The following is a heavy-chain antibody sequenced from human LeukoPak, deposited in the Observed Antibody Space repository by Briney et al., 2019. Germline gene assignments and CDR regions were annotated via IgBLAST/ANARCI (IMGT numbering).Heavy chain of an antibody. CDR3: ARVITGTTTAFEI. Sequence: SETLSLTCSVSGGSISGYYWTWIRQPAGKGLEWIGRVYTSGSTHYNPSLKTRLTMSVDTSMNQFSLKLSSVTAADTAVYYCARVITGTTTAFEIWGQGTMVTVS. D-gene: IGHD1-7*01. V-gene: IGHV4-4*07. CDR2: VYTSGST. CDR1: GGSISGYY. J-gene: IGHJ3*02.